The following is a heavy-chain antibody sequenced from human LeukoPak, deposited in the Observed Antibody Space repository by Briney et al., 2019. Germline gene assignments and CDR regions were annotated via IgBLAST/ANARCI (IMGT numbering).Heavy chain of an antibody. J-gene: IGHJ3*02. CDR3: AARYGGNLNYAFDI. Sequence: GGSLRLSCAASGFTFSSYAMSRVRQAPGKGLEWVSAISGSGGSTYYADSVKGRFTISRDNSKNTLYLQMNSLRAEDTAVYYFAARYGGNLNYAFDIWGQGTMVTVSS. D-gene: IGHD4-23*01. CDR2: ISGSGGST. CDR1: GFTFSSYA. V-gene: IGHV3-23*01.